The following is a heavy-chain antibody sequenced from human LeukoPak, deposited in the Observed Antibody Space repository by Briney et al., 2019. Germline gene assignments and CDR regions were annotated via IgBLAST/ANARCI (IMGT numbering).Heavy chain of an antibody. V-gene: IGHV4-31*03. Sequence: SQTLSLTCTVSGGSISSGGYYWSWIRQHPGKGLEWIGYIYYSGSTYYNPSLKSRVTISVDTPKNQFSLKLSSVTAADTAVYYCARRAVTYVDYWGQGTLVTVSS. CDR3: ARRAVTYVDY. D-gene: IGHD4-17*01. CDR1: GGSISSGGYY. CDR2: IYYSGST. J-gene: IGHJ4*02.